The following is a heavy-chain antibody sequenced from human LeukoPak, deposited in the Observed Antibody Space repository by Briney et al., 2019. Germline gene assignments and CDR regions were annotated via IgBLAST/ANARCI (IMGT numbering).Heavy chain of an antibody. V-gene: IGHV1-18*01. Sequence: GASVKVSCKASGYTFTSYGISWVRQAPAQGLEWMGWISAYNGNTNYAQKLQGRVTMTTDTSTSTAYLELRSLRSDDTAVYYCARQREYYDILTGYYRGQYNWFDPWGQGTLVTVSS. D-gene: IGHD3-9*01. J-gene: IGHJ5*02. CDR3: ARQREYYDILTGYYRGQYNWFDP. CDR2: ISAYNGNT. CDR1: GYTFTSYG.